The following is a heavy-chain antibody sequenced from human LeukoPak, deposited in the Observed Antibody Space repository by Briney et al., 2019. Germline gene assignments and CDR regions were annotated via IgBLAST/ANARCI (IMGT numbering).Heavy chain of an antibody. V-gene: IGHV1-24*01. D-gene: IGHD6-6*01. J-gene: IGHJ3*02. CDR1: GYTLTELS. CDR2: FDPEDGET. Sequence: ASVNVSCKVSGYTLTELSMHWVRQAPGKGLEWMGGFDPEDGETIYAQKFQGRVTMTEDTSTDTAYMELSSLRSEDTAVYYCATVYGSAAPDAFDIWGQGTMVTVSS. CDR3: ATVYGSAAPDAFDI.